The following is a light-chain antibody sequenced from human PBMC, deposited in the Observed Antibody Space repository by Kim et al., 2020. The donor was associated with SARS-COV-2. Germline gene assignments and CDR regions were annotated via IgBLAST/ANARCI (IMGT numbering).Light chain of an antibody. J-gene: IGKJ1*01. CDR1: QSFSSSY. CDR3: QQYGTSRT. CDR2: GAS. Sequence: LSPGERATLSCRASQSFSSSYLAWYQQKPGQAPRPLIYGASSRATGIPDRFSGSGSGTDFTLTISRLEPEDFAVYYCQQYGTSRTFGQGTKVDIK. V-gene: IGKV3-20*01.